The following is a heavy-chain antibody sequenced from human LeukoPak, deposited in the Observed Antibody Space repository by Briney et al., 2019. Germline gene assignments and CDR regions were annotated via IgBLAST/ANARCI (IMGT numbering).Heavy chain of an antibody. J-gene: IGHJ4*02. V-gene: IGHV1-2*02. CDR3: ARDHRRGSTGYDMPAD. D-gene: IGHD5-12*01. CDR2: LNPRSGAT. CDR1: GYTFVDYY. Sequence: ASVKVSCKASGYTFVDYYLYWVRQAPGQGLEWMGRLNPRSGATNYAQKFQARVTMTRDTSINTAYMELSRLRSDDTAVYYCARDHRRGSTGYDMPADWGQGTLVTVSS.